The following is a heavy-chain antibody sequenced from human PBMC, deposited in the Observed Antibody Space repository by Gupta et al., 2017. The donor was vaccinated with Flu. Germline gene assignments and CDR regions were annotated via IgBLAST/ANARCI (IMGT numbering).Heavy chain of an antibody. D-gene: IGHD6-13*01. J-gene: IGHJ4*02. CDR1: GGTFSNYA. CDR3: AKGGGYSSSPEPYLY. Sequence: QVQLVQSGAEVKKPGSSVKVSCKASGGTFSNYAINWVRQAPGQGLEWMGGIIPVFGRANYAQKFQGRVTITADKSTNTAYMELSSLRSEDTAVYYCAKGGGYSSSPEPYLYWGQGTLVTVSS. CDR2: IIPVFGRA. V-gene: IGHV1-69*06.